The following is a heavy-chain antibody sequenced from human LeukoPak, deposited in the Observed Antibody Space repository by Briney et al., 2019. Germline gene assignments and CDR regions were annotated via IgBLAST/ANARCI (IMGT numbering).Heavy chain of an antibody. CDR2: ITGSGGGT. Sequence: GGSLRLSCAASGFIFSSYAMTWVRQAPGKGPEWGSAITGSGGGTYYADSVKGRFTISRDNSKNTLYLQMNSLRAEDTAIYYCAKERAFGTWLGDYWGQGTPVTVSS. CDR1: GFIFSSYA. CDR3: AKERAFGTWLGDY. V-gene: IGHV3-23*01. D-gene: IGHD2/OR15-2a*01. J-gene: IGHJ4*02.